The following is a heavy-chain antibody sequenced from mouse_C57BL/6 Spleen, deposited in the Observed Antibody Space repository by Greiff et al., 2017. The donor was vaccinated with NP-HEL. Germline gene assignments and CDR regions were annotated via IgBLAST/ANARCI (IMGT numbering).Heavy chain of an antibody. J-gene: IGHJ4*01. CDR3: ARSGSNYIRAMDY. D-gene: IGHD2-5*01. Sequence: VKLQQSGAELVKPGASVKISCKASGYAFSSYWMNWVKQRPGKGLEWIGQIYPGDGDTNYNGKFKGKATLTADKSSSTAYMQLSSLTSEDSAVYFCARSGSNYIRAMDYWGQGTSVTVSS. V-gene: IGHV1-80*01. CDR1: GYAFSSYW. CDR2: IYPGDGDT.